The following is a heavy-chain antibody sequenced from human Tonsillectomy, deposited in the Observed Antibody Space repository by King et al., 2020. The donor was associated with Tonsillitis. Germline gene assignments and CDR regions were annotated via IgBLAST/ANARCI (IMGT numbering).Heavy chain of an antibody. CDR1: GYSFTSYW. D-gene: IGHD4-17*01. CDR3: ATSYSPDYGDYARDLDY. Sequence: QLVQSGAEVKKPGESLRISCKGSGYSFTSYWISWVRLMPAKRLEWMGRIDPSDSYTNYSPSFQGHVTISVDKSISTAYLQWSSLKASDTAMYYCATSYSPDYGDYARDLDYWGEGTLVTVSS. CDR2: IDPSDSYT. V-gene: IGHV5-10-1*03. J-gene: IGHJ4*02.